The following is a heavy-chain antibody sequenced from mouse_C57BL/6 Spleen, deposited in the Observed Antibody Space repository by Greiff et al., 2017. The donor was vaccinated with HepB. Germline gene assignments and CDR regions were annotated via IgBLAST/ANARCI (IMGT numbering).Heavy chain of an antibody. CDR3: ARKEAAQATSPFAY. J-gene: IGHJ3*01. CDR2: ISSGSSTI. V-gene: IGHV5-17*01. D-gene: IGHD3-2*02. Sequence: DVQLQESGGGLVKPGGSLKLSCAASGFTFSDYGMHWVRQAPEKGLEWVAYISSGSSTIYYADTVKGRFTITRDNAKNTLFLQMTSLRSEDTAMYYCARKEAAQATSPFAYWGQGTLVTVSA. CDR1: GFTFSDYG.